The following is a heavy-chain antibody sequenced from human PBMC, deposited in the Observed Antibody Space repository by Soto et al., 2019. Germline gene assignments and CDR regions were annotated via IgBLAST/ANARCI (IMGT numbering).Heavy chain of an antibody. CDR3: AREYNCTYQGWTVS. D-gene: IGHD1-7*01. CDR2: INPKSGGT. J-gene: IGHJ5*02. Sequence: ASVKVSCKASGYRFIDYFMHWVRRAPGQGLEWMGWINPKSGGTKIAQKFQGRTTMTRDTSINTVFMELSRLTSDDTAVYFCAREYNCTYQGWTVSWGLGTLVTVSS. CDR1: GYRFIDYF. V-gene: IGHV1-2*02.